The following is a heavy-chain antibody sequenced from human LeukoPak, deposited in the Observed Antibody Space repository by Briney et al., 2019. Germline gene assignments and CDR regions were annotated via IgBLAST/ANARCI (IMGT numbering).Heavy chain of an antibody. V-gene: IGHV3-7*01. CDR3: ARSTEHDNGDDY. D-gene: IGHD3-16*01. CDR2: TNQDGSEK. CDR1: GFTFSSYW. Sequence: GGSLRLSCAASGFTFSSYWMSWVRQAPGKGLEWVANTNQDGSEKNYVDSVKGRFTISRDNAKNSLYLQMNSLRAEDTAVYYCARSTEHDNGDDYWGQGTLVTVSS. J-gene: IGHJ4*02.